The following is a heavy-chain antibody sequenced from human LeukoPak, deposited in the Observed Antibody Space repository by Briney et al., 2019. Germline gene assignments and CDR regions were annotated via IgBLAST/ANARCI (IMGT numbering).Heavy chain of an antibody. J-gene: IGHJ4*02. Sequence: GGSLRLSCAASGSTLRNFWMSWVRQAPGKGLEWVGNIKEDGTMKYYLDSVKGRVTISRDNARNSVHLQLDSLRAEDTAVYFCARDTGFNTFDYWGQGTLVTVSS. CDR1: GSTLRNFW. CDR2: IKEDGTMK. D-gene: IGHD5-24*01. CDR3: ARDTGFNTFDY. V-gene: IGHV3-7*05.